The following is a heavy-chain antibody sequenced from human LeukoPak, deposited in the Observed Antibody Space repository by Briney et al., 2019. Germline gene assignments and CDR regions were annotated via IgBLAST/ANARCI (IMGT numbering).Heavy chain of an antibody. D-gene: IGHD2-21*02. CDR3: ARDLCGGDCYYYYYYGMDV. J-gene: IGHJ6*02. Sequence: PGGSLRLSCAASGFTFSSYSMNWVRQAPGKGLEWVSSISSSSSYIYYADSVKGRFTISRDNAKNSLYLQMNSLRAEDTAVYYCARDLCGGDCYYYYYYGMDVWGQGTTVTVSS. V-gene: IGHV3-21*01. CDR1: GFTFSSYS. CDR2: ISSSSSYI.